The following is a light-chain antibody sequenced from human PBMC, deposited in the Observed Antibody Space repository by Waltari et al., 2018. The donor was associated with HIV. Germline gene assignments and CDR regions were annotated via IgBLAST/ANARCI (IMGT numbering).Light chain of an antibody. CDR1: QSIGSN. Sequence: DIVLTQTPDFQSVTPKEKVTITCRASQSIGSNLHWYQQKPDQSPKLLIKYAARSFSGVPSRFSGSGSGTDFTLTISRLEAEDAATYYCHQSSSLPHTFGQGTKLEIK. CDR3: HQSSSLPHT. J-gene: IGKJ2*01. CDR2: YAA. V-gene: IGKV6-21*01.